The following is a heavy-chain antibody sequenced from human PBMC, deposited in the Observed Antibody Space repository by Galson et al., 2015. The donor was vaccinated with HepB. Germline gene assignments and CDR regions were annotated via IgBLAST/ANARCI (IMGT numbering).Heavy chain of an antibody. CDR1: GYTFTSYY. D-gene: IGHD3-3*01. CDR3: ARVLAWGDFWSGYKGVYYYYGMDV. J-gene: IGHJ6*02. CDR2: INPSGGST. Sequence: SVKVSCKASGYTFTSYYMHWVRQAPGQGLEWMGIINPSGGSTSYAQKFQGRVTMTRDTSTSTVYMELSSLRSEDTAVYYCARVLAWGDFWSGYKGVYYYYGMDVWGQGTTVTVSS. V-gene: IGHV1-46*01.